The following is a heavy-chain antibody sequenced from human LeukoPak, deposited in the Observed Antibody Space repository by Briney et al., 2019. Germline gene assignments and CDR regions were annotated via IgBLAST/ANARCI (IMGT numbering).Heavy chain of an antibody. D-gene: IGHD5-18*01. V-gene: IGHV4-31*03. CDR1: GGSISSGGYY. Sequence: PSETLSLTCTVSGGSISSGGYYWRWIRQHPGKGLEWIGYIYYSGSTYYNPSLKSRVTISVDTSKNQFSLKLSSVTAADTAVYYCASSIRLWLGAFDYWGQGTLVTVSS. J-gene: IGHJ4*02. CDR2: IYYSGST. CDR3: ASSIRLWLGAFDY.